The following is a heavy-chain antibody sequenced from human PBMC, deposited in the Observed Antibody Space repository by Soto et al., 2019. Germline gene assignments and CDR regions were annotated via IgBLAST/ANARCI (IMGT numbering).Heavy chain of an antibody. J-gene: IGHJ4*02. V-gene: IGHV1-69*13. CDR3: ARDREVRYYDSSGYYYDY. Sequence: GASVKVSCKASGGTFSSYAISWVRQAPGQGLEWMGGIIPIFGTANYAQKFQGRVTITADESTSTAYMELSSLRSEDTAVYYCARDREVRYYDSSGYYYDYWGQGTLVTAPQ. D-gene: IGHD3-22*01. CDR1: GGTFSSYA. CDR2: IIPIFGTA.